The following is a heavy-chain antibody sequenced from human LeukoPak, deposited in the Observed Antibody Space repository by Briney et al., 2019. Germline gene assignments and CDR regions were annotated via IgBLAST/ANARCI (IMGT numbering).Heavy chain of an antibody. CDR3: AKRRGLRDSSGYYSCFDY. CDR2: IYSGGST. V-gene: IGHV3-53*01. D-gene: IGHD3-22*01. J-gene: IGHJ4*02. Sequence: GGSLRLSCAASGFTVSSNYMSWVRQAPGKGLEWVSVIYSGGSTYYADSVKGRFTISRDNSKNTLYLQMNSLRAEDTAVYYCAKRRGLRDSSGYYSCFDYWGQGTLVTVSS. CDR1: GFTVSSNY.